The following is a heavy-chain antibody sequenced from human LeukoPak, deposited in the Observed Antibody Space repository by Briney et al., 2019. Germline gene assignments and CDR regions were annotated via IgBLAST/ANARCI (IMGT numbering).Heavy chain of an antibody. CDR2: ISGSGGST. CDR3: AKGQGARDAFDI. CDR1: AFTSSSIA. V-gene: IGHV3-23*01. J-gene: IGHJ3*02. Sequence: AGTLTLTGAASAFTSSSIAMIWHRPAPGQEREWVTDISGSGGSTYYAASVKGRFTISRDNSKNTLYLQMNSLRAEDTAVYYCAKGQGARDAFDIWGQGTMVTVSS. D-gene: IGHD3-16*01.